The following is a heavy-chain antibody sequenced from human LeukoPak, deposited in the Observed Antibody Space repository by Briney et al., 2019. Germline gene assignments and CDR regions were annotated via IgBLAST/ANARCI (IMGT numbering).Heavy chain of an antibody. V-gene: IGHV4-39*01. D-gene: IGHD4-17*01. J-gene: IGHJ4*02. Sequence: SETLSLTCTVSGGSISSTNYYWGWIRQPPGKGLEWIGSIYYSGNTYYNPSLKSRVTISVDTSKNQFSLKLSSVTAADTAVYYCARTNYGDYPLDYWGQGTLVTVSS. CDR2: IYYSGNT. CDR1: GGSISSTNYY. CDR3: ARTNYGDYPLDY.